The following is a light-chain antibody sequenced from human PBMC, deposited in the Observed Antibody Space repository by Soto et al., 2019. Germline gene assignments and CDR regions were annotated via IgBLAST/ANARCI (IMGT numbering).Light chain of an antibody. CDR1: QSISSY. Sequence: DIHMTQSPSSLSASVGDRVTITCRASQSISSYLNWYQQKPGKAPKLLIYAASSLQSGVPSRFSGSGSGTDFTLTISSLQPEDFETYYCQQSYSNPRTFGQGTRLEIK. CDR3: QQSYSNPRT. CDR2: AAS. J-gene: IGKJ5*01. V-gene: IGKV1-39*01.